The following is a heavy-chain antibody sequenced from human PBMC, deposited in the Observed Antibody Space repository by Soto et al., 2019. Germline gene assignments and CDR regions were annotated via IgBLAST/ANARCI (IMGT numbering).Heavy chain of an antibody. CDR3: ARDPGKYRYYGMDV. CDR1: GGSISSYY. J-gene: IGHJ6*02. Sequence: PSETLSLTCTVSGGSISSYYWSWIRQPPGKGLEWIGYIYYSGSTNYNPSLKSRVTISVDTSKNQFSLKLSSVTAADTAVYYCARDPGKYRYYGMDVWGPGTTVTVSS. D-gene: IGHD3-16*02. CDR2: IYYSGST. V-gene: IGHV4-59*01.